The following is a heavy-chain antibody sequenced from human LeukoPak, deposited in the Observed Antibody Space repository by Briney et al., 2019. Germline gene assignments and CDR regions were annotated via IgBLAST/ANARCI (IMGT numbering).Heavy chain of an antibody. CDR2: FDPEDGET. V-gene: IGHV1-24*01. CDR3: ATVSGSYHPFDY. D-gene: IGHD1-26*01. J-gene: IGHJ4*02. CDR1: GYTLTELS. Sequence: ASVKVSCKVSGYTLTELSMHWVRQAPGKGLEWMGGFDPEDGETIYAQKFQGRVTMTEDTSTDTAYMELSSLRSEDTAVYYCATVSGSYHPFDYWGQGTLVTVSP.